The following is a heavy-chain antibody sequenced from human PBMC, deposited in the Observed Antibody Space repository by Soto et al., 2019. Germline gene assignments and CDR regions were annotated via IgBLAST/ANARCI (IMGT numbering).Heavy chain of an antibody. D-gene: IGHD2-15*01. CDR1: GDSVSSNSAA. CDR3: ARIHRSSYSEMDV. V-gene: IGHV6-1*01. J-gene: IGHJ6*02. CDR2: TYYRSKWYY. Sequence: QTISLTCAISGDSVSSNSAAWNWIRQSPSRGLEWLGRTYYRSKWYYGYAVSVKSRITIKPDTSKNQFSLQWNSVTPEDTAVYDWARIHRSSYSEMDVWGQGTTVNGCS.